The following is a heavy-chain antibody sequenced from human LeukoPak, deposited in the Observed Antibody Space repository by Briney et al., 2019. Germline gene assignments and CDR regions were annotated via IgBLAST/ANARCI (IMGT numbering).Heavy chain of an antibody. CDR2: ISYDGSNK. Sequence: PGGSLRLSCAASGFTFSNAWMSWVRQAPGKGLEWVAVISYDGSNKYYADSVKGRFTISRDNSKNTLYLQMNSLRAEDTAVYYCARENYGDHYFDYWGQGTLVTVSS. J-gene: IGHJ4*02. D-gene: IGHD4-17*01. CDR3: ARENYGDHYFDY. CDR1: GFTFSNAW. V-gene: IGHV3-30-3*01.